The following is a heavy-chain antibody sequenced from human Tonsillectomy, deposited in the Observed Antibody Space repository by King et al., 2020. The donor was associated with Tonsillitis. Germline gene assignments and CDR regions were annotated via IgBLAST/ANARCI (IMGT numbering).Heavy chain of an antibody. CDR1: GFTFSAYA. J-gene: IGHJ6*02. Sequence: VQSGGSLRLSCAASGFTFSAYAMSWVRQAPGKGLEWVSVIYSDGKTTYYADSVKGRFTISRDDSKNTLYLEMDSLRAEDTAVYYCAKRVTVAGNNYYAMDVWGQGTTVTVSS. CDR3: AKRVTVAGNNYYAMDV. CDR2: IYSDGKTT. V-gene: IGHV3-23*03. D-gene: IGHD6-19*01.